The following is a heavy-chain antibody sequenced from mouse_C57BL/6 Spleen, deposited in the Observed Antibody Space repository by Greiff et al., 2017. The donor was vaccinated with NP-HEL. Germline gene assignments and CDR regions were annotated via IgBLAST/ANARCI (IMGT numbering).Heavy chain of an antibody. J-gene: IGHJ4*01. CDR3: SRSAGNYDYAMDY. CDR2: IYPRDGST. V-gene: IGHV1-78*01. CDR1: GYTFTDHT. D-gene: IGHD2-1*01. Sequence: QVQLQQSDAELVKPGASVKISCKVSGYTFTDHTIHWMKQRPEQGLVWIRYIYPRDGSTKYNEKFKGKATLTADKSSSTAYMQLNSLTSQDSAVYFCSRSAGNYDYAMDYWGQGTSVTVSS.